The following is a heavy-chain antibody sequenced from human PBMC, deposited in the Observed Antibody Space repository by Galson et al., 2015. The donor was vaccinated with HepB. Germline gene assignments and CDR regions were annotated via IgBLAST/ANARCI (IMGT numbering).Heavy chain of an antibody. CDR2: IIPILGIA. J-gene: IGHJ4*02. CDR1: GGTFSSYT. D-gene: IGHD6-13*01. CDR3: ASQTTIAAAGPMGGFDY. V-gene: IGHV1-69*02. Sequence: SVKVSCKASGGTFSSYTISWVRQAPGQGLEWMGRIIPILGIANYAQRFQGRVTITADKSTSTAYMELSSLRSEDTAVYYCASQTTIAAAGPMGGFDYWGQGTLVTVSS.